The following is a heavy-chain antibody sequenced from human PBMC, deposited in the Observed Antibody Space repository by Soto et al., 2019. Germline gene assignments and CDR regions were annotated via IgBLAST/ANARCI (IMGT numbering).Heavy chain of an antibody. CDR1: GYTFTSYD. D-gene: IGHD4-17*01. Sequence: QVQLVXXGXXXXXXGXSVKGSCKASGYTFTSYDINWVRQATGQGLEWMGWMNPNSGNTGYAQKFQGRDTMTRNTSTITAYMELSSLRSKDTAVYYCARTLYGANFDYCAQGTLTTVSS. J-gene: IGHJ4*02. CDR2: MNPNSGNT. CDR3: ARTLYGANFDY. V-gene: IGHV1-8*01.